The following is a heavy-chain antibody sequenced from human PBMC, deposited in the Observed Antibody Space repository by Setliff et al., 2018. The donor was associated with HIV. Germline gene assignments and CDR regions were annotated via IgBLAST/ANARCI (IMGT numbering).Heavy chain of an antibody. J-gene: IGHJ4*02. D-gene: IGHD2-8*01. CDR3: ASGSGYCNKGDCYIGVHRTPDKYYFDS. Sequence: SVKVSCKASGDTFSNYAITWVRQAPGQGLEWMGGINPLFGTTNYAHNFQGRLTITTDQIMSTAYMELTSLGSEDTAVYYCASGSGYCNKGDCYIGVHRTPDKYYFDSWGQGTLVTVSS. CDR2: INPLFGTT. V-gene: IGHV1-69*05. CDR1: GDTFSNYA.